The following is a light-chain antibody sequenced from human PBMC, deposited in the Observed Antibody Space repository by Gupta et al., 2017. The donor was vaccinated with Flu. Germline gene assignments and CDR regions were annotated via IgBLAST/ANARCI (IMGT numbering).Light chain of an antibody. V-gene: IGLV10-54*04. CDR3: AAWDVSLNAPV. J-gene: IGLJ3*02. CDR1: SHHHGNQC. CDR2: RNN. Sequence: APHTFTWYSHHHGNQCAHLLPQHQSHPPKLLPYRNNNRPSGISDRFSASRSGNSASLAITGLQSEDEADYYCAAWDVSLNAPVFGGGTRLTVL.